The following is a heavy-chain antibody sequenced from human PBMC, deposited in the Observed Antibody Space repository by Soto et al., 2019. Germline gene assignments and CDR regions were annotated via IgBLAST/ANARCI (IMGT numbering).Heavy chain of an antibody. CDR2: IIPILGIA. J-gene: IGHJ4*02. Sequence: QVQLVQSGAEVKKPGSSVKVSCKASGGTFSSYTISWVRQAPGQGLEWMGRIIPILGIANYAQKFQGRVTITEDKSTSTAYMELSSLRSEDTAVYYWAREVSAAVDYWGQGTLVTVSS. D-gene: IGHD6-13*01. CDR1: GGTFSSYT. CDR3: AREVSAAVDY. V-gene: IGHV1-69*08.